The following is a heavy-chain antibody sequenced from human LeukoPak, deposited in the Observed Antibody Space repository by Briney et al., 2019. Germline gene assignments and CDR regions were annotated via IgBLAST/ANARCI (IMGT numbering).Heavy chain of an antibody. J-gene: IGHJ6*02. CDR2: IYYSGST. CDR1: GGSISSSSYY. Sequence: SETLSLTCTVSGGSISSSSYYWGWIRQPPGKGLEWIGSIYYSGSTYYNPSLKSRVTISVDTSKNQFSLKLSSVTAADTAVYYCARRRNYCSGGSCYSGSRYGMDVWGQGTTVTVSS. D-gene: IGHD2-15*01. V-gene: IGHV4-39*01. CDR3: ARRRNYCSGGSCYSGSRYGMDV.